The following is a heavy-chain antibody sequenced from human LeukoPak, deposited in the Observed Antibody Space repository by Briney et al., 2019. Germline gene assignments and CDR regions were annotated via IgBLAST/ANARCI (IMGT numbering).Heavy chain of an antibody. CDR1: GYTFTGYY. V-gene: IGHV1-2*02. D-gene: IGHD3-10*01. Sequence: ASVKVSCKASGYTFTGYYMHWVRQAPGQGLEWMGWINPNSGGTNYAQKFQGRVTMTRNTSISTAYMELSSLRSEDTAVYYCARGRSYYYGSGFDPWGQGTLVTVSS. CDR3: ARGRSYYYGSGFDP. CDR2: INPNSGGT. J-gene: IGHJ5*02.